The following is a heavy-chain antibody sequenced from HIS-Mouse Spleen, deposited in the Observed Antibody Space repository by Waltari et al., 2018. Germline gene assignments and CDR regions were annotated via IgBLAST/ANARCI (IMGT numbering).Heavy chain of an antibody. CDR1: GGPISSYY. Sequence: QVQLQESGPGLVKPSETLSLTCTVSGGPISSYYWSWIRQPPGKGLEWLGYYSGSTNYKPSLKSRVTISVDTSKNQFSLKLSSVTAADTAVYYCARASRDLLLPRYFDLWGRGTLVTVSS. CDR3: ARASRDLLLPRYFDL. V-gene: IGHV4-59*01. J-gene: IGHJ2*01. CDR2: YYSGST.